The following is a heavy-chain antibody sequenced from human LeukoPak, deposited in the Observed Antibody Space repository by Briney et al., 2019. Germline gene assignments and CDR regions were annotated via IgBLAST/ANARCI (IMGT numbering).Heavy chain of an antibody. CDR3: ARIGYSSSSLDY. CDR1: GFTFSNYW. D-gene: IGHD6-6*01. CDR2: IKQDGSVK. J-gene: IGHJ4*02. Sequence: GGSLRLSCAASGFTFSNYWMTWVRQAPGKGLEWVANIKQDGSVKYYVDSVKGRFTISRDNAENSVYLQMNSLRVEDTAVYYCARIGYSSSSLDYWCQGTLVTVSS. V-gene: IGHV3-7*01.